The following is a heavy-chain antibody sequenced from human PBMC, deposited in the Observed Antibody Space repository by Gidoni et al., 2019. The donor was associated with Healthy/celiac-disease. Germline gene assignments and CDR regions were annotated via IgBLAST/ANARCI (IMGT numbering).Heavy chain of an antibody. J-gene: IGHJ3*02. CDR3: ARELYDYVWGSFRSGNDASDI. CDR2: ISYDGSNK. CDR1: GFTFRSYA. V-gene: IGHV3-30*04. Sequence: QVQLVESGGGVVQPGRSLRLSCAASGFTFRSYAMHWVRQAPGKGLEWVAVISYDGSNKYYADSVKGRFTISRDNSKNTLFLQMNSLRPEDTAVYYCARELYDYVWGSFRSGNDASDIWGQGTMVTVSS. D-gene: IGHD3-16*02.